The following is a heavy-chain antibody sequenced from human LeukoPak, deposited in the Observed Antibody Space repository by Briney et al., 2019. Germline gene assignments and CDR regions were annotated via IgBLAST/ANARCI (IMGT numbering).Heavy chain of an antibody. J-gene: IGHJ6*03. CDR1: GGSFSVYY. D-gene: IGHD3-16*01. V-gene: IGHV4-34*01. CDR3: ARGPRGGRFSPPPHMDV. CDR2: INHSGST. Sequence: SETLSLTCAVYGGSFSVYYWSWIRQPPGKGLEWIGEINHSGSTNYNPSLKSRVTISVDTSKNQFSLKLSSVTAADTAVYYCARGPRGGRFSPPPHMDVWGKGTTVTVSS.